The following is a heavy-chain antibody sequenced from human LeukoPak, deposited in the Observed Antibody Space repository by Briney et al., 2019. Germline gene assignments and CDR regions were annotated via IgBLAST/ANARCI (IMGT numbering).Heavy chain of an antibody. V-gene: IGHV3-15*01. D-gene: IGHD1-14*01. Sequence: GGSLRLSCAASGFTFSSYSMNWVRQVPGKGLEWVGRIKRKSDGGTTDYAAPVKGRFTISRDDSKNTLYLQMNSLKSEDTAVYYCTTELDVRPNHYWGQGTLVTVSS. J-gene: IGHJ4*02. CDR1: GFTFSSYS. CDR2: IKRKSDGGTT. CDR3: TTELDVRPNHY.